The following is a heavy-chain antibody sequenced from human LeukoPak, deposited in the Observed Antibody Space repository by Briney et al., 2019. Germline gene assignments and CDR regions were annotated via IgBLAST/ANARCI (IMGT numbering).Heavy chain of an antibody. V-gene: IGHV4-59*08. CDR3: ARRAYSSGWYTGGFYEAPWYFDL. D-gene: IGHD6-19*01. J-gene: IGHJ2*01. Sequence: PSETLSLTCTVSGGSISSYYWSWIRQPPGKGLEWIGYIYYSGSTNYNPSLKSRVTISVDTSKNQFSLKLSSVTAADTAVYYCARRAYSSGWYTGGFYEAPWYFDLWGRGTPVTVSS. CDR1: GGSISSYY. CDR2: IYYSGST.